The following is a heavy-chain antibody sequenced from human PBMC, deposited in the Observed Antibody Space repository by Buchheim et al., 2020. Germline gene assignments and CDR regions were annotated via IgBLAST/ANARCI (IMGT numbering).Heavy chain of an antibody. J-gene: IGHJ6*02. D-gene: IGHD6-13*01. V-gene: IGHV1-8*01. CDR3: ARERVQYSSILYYYYYYGMDV. CDR2: MNPNSGNT. CDR1: GYTFTSYD. Sequence: QVQLVQSGAEVKKPGASVKVSCKASGYTFTSYDINWVRQATGQGLEWMGWMNPNSGNTGYAQKFQGRVTMTRNTSISTAYMELSSLRSEDTAVYYCARERVQYSSILYYYYYYGMDVWGQGTT.